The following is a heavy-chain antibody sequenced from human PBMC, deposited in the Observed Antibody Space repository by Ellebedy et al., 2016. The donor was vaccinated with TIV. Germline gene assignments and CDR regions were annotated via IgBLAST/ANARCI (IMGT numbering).Heavy chain of an antibody. V-gene: IGHV3-7*03. CDR3: ARVGGWFNLDL. CDR2: LKQDGSDN. Sequence: GGSLRLSCAASGFTFSRHWMSWVRQAPGKGLEWVANLKQDGSDNHYEDSVRGRFTISRDNAKNSLYLQMSNLRAEDTAVYFCARVGGWFNLDLWGRGTQVTVAS. J-gene: IGHJ4*02. D-gene: IGHD6-19*01. CDR1: GFTFSRHW.